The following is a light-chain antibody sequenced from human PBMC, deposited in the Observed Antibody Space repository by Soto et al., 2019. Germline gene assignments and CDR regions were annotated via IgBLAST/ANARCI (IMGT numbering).Light chain of an antibody. CDR1: QSISSW. J-gene: IGKJ1*01. Sequence: DIQMTQSPSTLSASIGDRVTITCRASQSISSWLAWYQQKPGKAPKLLIYKASNLESGVPSRFSGSGYGTEFTLTISSLQPDDFATYYCQQYNSYMGTFGQGTKVETK. CDR2: KAS. V-gene: IGKV1-5*03. CDR3: QQYNSYMGT.